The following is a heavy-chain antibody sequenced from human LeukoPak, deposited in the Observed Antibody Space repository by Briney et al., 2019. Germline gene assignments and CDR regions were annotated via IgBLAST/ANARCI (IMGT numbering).Heavy chain of an antibody. J-gene: IGHJ4*02. CDR2: IATSGT. CDR3: ARVRVTTGYFDY. CDR1: GFSFSSHA. Sequence: GGSLRLSCGASGFSFSSHAMSWFRKPPGTGLEWLSSIATSGTYYTSSVKGRFTISRDDSKNMLFLQMNSLTAEDTAVYFCARVRVTTGYFDYWGQGTLVTVSS. V-gene: IGHV3-23*05. D-gene: IGHD4-17*01.